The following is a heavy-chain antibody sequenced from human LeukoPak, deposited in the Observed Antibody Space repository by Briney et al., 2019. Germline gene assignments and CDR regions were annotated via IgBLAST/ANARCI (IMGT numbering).Heavy chain of an antibody. Sequence: ASVKVSCKASGYTLTELSMHWVRQAPGKGLEWMGGFDPEDGETIYAQKFQGRVTMTEDTSTDTAYMELSSLRSEDTAVYYCATVPNLRYFDWLLSSFDYWGQGTLVTVSS. CDR2: FDPEDGET. D-gene: IGHD3-9*01. CDR3: ATVPNLRYFDWLLSSFDY. J-gene: IGHJ4*02. CDR1: GYTLTELS. V-gene: IGHV1-24*01.